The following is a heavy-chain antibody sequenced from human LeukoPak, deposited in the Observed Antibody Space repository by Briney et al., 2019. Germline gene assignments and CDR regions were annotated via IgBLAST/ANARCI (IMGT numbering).Heavy chain of an antibody. D-gene: IGHD3-22*01. CDR1: GFTFSSYG. Sequence: PGGSLRLSCAASGFTFSSYGMHWVRQAPGKGLEWVAVIWYDGSNKYYADSVKGRFTISRDNSKNTLYLQMNSLRAEDTAVYYCARGYYYDSSGTEELDYWGQGTLVTVSS. J-gene: IGHJ4*02. V-gene: IGHV3-33*01. CDR2: IWYDGSNK. CDR3: ARGYYYDSSGTEELDY.